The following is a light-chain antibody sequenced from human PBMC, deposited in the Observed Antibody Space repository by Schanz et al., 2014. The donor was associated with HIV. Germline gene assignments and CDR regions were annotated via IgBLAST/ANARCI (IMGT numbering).Light chain of an antibody. J-gene: IGLJ2*01. Sequence: QSVLTQPPSASGTPGQRVTISCSGSSSNIGSNAVNWYQQLPGTAPKLLIYSNNQRPSGVPDRFFGSKSGTSASLAISGLRSDDEAHYYCATWDDSLNGVVFGGGTKVTVL. CDR1: SSNIGSNA. CDR3: ATWDDSLNGVV. CDR2: SNN. V-gene: IGLV1-44*01.